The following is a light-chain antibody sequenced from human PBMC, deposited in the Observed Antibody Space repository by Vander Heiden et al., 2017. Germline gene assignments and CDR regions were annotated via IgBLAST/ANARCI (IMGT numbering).Light chain of an antibody. CDR1: QSISSY. CDR3: QQSYSTLSCT. Sequence: EIQMTQTTSSLSASVGDRVTITCRASQSISSYLNGYQQKPGKAPNLLIYAAASLQSGVPSRFSSSGSGADVTLTISSLQPEDFATYYCQQSYSTLSCTFGQGTKLEIK. J-gene: IGKJ2*02. CDR2: AAA. V-gene: IGKV1-39*01.